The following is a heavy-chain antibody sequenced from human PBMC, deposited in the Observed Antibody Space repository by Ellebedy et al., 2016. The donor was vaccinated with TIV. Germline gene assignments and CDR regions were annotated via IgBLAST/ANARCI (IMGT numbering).Heavy chain of an antibody. CDR1: GYTFTNYA. D-gene: IGHD2-2*01. Sequence: ASVKVSCXASGYTFTNYAIHWVRQAPGQRLEWMGWINAGSGNTKFSLKLQDRVTITRDTSASTAYMELSSLRSEDTAVYYCARSENPTKAVSASFDYWGQGTLVTVSS. J-gene: IGHJ4*02. CDR3: ARSENPTKAVSASFDY. V-gene: IGHV1-3*01. CDR2: INAGSGNT.